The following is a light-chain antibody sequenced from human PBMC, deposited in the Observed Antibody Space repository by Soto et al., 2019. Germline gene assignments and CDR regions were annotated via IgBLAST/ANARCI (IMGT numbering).Light chain of an antibody. CDR3: LSYTRNTTLL. V-gene: IGLV2-14*01. Sequence: QSALTQPASVSGSPGQSITISCTGTSSDIGGYKYVSWYQHHPGRALKFIIYEVNNRPSGVSNRFSGSKSGNTASLTIAGLQTEDEADYYCLSYTRNTTLLFGGGTKLTVL. J-gene: IGLJ2*01. CDR2: EVN. CDR1: SSDIGGYKY.